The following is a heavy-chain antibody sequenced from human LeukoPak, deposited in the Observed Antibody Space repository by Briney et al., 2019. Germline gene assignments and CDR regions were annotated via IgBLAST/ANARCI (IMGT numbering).Heavy chain of an antibody. CDR2: VYYSGTF. CDR1: GGSISSFY. V-gene: IGHV4-59*01. D-gene: IGHD5/OR15-5a*01. J-gene: IGHJ4*02. Sequence: SETLSLTCTDSGGSISSFYWSWIRQPPGKGLEWIGYVYYSGTFNYNPSLKSRVTISVDTSKNQFSLKLTSVTAADTAVYYCARGLNGLPDYWGQGTLVTVSS. CDR3: ARGLNGLPDY.